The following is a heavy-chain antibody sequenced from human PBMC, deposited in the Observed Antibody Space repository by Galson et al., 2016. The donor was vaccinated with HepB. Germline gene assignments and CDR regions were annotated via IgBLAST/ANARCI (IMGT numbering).Heavy chain of an antibody. V-gene: IGHV4-34*01. Sequence: SETLSLTCAVSGGSLSGYYWSWIRHSPGKGLEWIGEVNHSGSTTYNPSLKSRVTVSVDILKNQFSLKLSSVTAADTAVYYCARGFYDSRGYFFPRQGTGYYFDNGGQGTLVTVSS. CDR2: VNHSGST. CDR3: ARGFYDSRGYFFPRQGTGYYFDN. CDR1: GGSLSGYY. D-gene: IGHD3-22*01. J-gene: IGHJ4*02.